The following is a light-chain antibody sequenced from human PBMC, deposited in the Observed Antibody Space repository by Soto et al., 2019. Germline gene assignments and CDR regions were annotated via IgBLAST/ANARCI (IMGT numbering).Light chain of an antibody. CDR2: TNT. V-gene: IGLV1-40*01. CDR3: QSYDSSLSGVV. Sequence: QSVLTQPPSVSGAPGQRVTISCTGSSSNIGAGYDVHWYQQLPGTAPKLLIYTNTNRPSGVPDRFSGSMSGTSASLAITGLQAEDEADYYCQSYDSSLSGVVFGGGTKVTVL. J-gene: IGLJ2*01. CDR1: SSNIGAGYD.